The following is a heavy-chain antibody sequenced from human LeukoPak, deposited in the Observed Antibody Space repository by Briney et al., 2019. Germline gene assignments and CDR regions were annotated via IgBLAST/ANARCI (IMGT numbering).Heavy chain of an antibody. J-gene: IGHJ4*02. V-gene: IGHV7-4-1*02. D-gene: IGHD6-19*01. Sequence: ASVTVSCKASGYTFTSYGMNWVRQAPGQGLEWMGWINTNTGNPTYAQRFTGRFVFYLDTSVSTAYLQISSLTAEDTAVCYCARIPGSGWYQIFDYCGQGTLVTVSS. CDR2: INTNTGNP. CDR3: ARIPGSGWYQIFDY. CDR1: GYTFTSYG.